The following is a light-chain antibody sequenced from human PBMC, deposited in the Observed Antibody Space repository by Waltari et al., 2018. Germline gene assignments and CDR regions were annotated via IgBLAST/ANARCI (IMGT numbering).Light chain of an antibody. Sequence: QSALTQPASVSGSPGQSLTISCTGTSSDGGGYNYVSWYQQHPGKAPKLMIYEVSNRPSGVSNRFSGSKSGNTASLTISGLQAEDEADYYCSSYTSSSTRVVFGGGTKLTVL. CDR2: EVS. J-gene: IGLJ2*01. CDR3: SSYTSSSTRVV. V-gene: IGLV2-14*01. CDR1: SSDGGGYNY.